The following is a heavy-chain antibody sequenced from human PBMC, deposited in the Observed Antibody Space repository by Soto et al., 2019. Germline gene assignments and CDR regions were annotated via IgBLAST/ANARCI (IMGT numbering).Heavy chain of an antibody. CDR2: ISGRADST. CDR3: AKAARFCVGGPCHYFRY. CDR1: GFTFSHYA. D-gene: IGHD2-21*01. Sequence: PGGSLRLSCAASGFTFSHYAMSWVRQAPGKGLEWVSVISGRADSTDYADSVKGRFTISRDNSMDTLFLQMNSLRAEDTAVYYCAKAARFCVGGPCHYFRYRGQGTLVSVS. V-gene: IGHV3-23*01. J-gene: IGHJ4*02.